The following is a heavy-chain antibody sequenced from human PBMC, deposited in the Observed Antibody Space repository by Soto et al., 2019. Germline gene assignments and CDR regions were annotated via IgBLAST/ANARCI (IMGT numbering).Heavy chain of an antibody. CDR3: ASRSSGWYFDY. CDR1: GFTFSRYA. CDR2: ISFDGTNK. V-gene: IGHV3-30-3*01. J-gene: IGHJ4*02. D-gene: IGHD6-19*01. Sequence: GGSLRLSCAASGFTFSRYAMHWVRQTPGKGLEWLTFISFDGTNKYYADSVKGRFTISRDNSKNTLYLQMNSLRAEDTAVYYCASRSSGWYFDYLGQGTLVTVS.